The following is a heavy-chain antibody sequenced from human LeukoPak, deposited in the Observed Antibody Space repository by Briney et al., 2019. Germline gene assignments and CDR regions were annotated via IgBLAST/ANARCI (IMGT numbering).Heavy chain of an antibody. CDR3: AKGDAAAIYHCYGMDV. D-gene: IGHD2-2*02. V-gene: IGHV3-23*01. CDR2: ISGSGGST. J-gene: IGHJ6*02. CDR1: GFTFSSYA. Sequence: GGSLRLSCAASGFTFSSYAMSWVRQAPGKGLEWVSAISGSGGSTYYADSVKGRFTISRDNSKNTLYLQMNSLRAEDTAVYYCAKGDAAAIYHCYGMDVWGQGTTVTVSS.